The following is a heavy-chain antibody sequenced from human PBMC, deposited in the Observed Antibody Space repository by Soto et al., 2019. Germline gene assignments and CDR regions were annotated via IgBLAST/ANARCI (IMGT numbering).Heavy chain of an antibody. CDR3: ARKEQISRIQQLVIGY. CDR1: GYTFTSYA. D-gene: IGHD6-13*01. CDR2: INAGNGNT. V-gene: IGHV1-3*01. Sequence: ASVKVSCKASGYTFTSYAMHWVRQAPGQRLEWMGWINAGNGNTKYSQKFQGRVTITRDTSASTAYMELSSLRSEDAAVYYCARKEQISRIQQLVIGYWGQGTLVTVSS. J-gene: IGHJ4*02.